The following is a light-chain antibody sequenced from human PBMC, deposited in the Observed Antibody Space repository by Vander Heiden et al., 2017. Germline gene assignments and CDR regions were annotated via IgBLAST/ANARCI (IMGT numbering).Light chain of an antibody. Sequence: DIQMTQSPSTLSASVGDRVTITCRASQSISSWLAWYQQKPGKAPKLLIYDASSLESGVPSRFSGSGSGTEFTLTIISLQPDDFATYYCQQDNSSPITFGGGTKVXIK. J-gene: IGKJ4*01. V-gene: IGKV1-5*01. CDR1: QSISSW. CDR2: DAS. CDR3: QQDNSSPIT.